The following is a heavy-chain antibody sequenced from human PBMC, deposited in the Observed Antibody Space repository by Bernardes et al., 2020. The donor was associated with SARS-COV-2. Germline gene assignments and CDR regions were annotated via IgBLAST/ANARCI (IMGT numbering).Heavy chain of an antibody. CDR1: GFTFSSYG. Sequence: GGSLRLSCAASGFTFSSYGMHWVRQAPGKGLEWVAVISYDGGNKYYADSVKGRFTISRDNSKNTLYLQMNSLRAEDTAVYYCATYGSVNYYGMDVWGQGTTVTVSS. J-gene: IGHJ6*02. D-gene: IGHD3-10*01. V-gene: IGHV3-30*03. CDR3: ATYGSVNYYGMDV. CDR2: ISYDGGNK.